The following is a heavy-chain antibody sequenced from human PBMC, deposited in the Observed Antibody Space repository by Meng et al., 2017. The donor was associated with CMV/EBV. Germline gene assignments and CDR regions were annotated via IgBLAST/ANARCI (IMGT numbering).Heavy chain of an antibody. CDR2: IYYSGST. CDR3: ARDHSGYAHFDY. D-gene: IGHD5-12*01. CDR1: GGSISSSSYY. V-gene: IGHV4-39*07. J-gene: IGHJ4*02. Sequence: GSLRLSCTVSGGSISSSSYYWGWIRQPPGKGLEWIGSIYYSGSTYYNPSLKSRVTISVDTSKNQFSLKLSSVTAADTAVYYCARDHSGYAHFDYWGQGTLVTVSS.